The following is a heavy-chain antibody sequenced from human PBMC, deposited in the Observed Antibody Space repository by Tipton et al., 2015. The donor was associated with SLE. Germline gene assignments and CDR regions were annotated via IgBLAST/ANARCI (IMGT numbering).Heavy chain of an antibody. CDR1: GGSFSDYY. CDR3: ARDMGYYDYVWGSYRHYGMDV. CDR2: INHSGST. Sequence: TLSLTCAVYGGSFSDYYWSWIRQPPGKGLEWIGEINHSGSTHYNPSLKSRVTISVDTSKNQFSLKLSSVTAADTAVYYCARDMGYYDYVWGSYRHYGMDVWGQGTTVTVSS. V-gene: IGHV4-34*01. D-gene: IGHD3-16*02. J-gene: IGHJ6*02.